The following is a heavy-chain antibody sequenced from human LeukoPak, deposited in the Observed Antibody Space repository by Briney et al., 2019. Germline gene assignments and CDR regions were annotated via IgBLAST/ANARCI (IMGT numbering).Heavy chain of an antibody. V-gene: IGHV3-7*03. CDR2: INQDGSEK. Sequence: GGSLRLSCAASGFTFSSHWMRLVRQAPGKGLEWVANINQDGSEKYYVDSVKGRFTISRDNTKNSLYLQMNSLRAEDTAIYYCARDHVVDGLVFDYWGQGVLVTVSS. CDR1: GFTFSSHW. D-gene: IGHD2-15*01. CDR3: ARDHVVDGLVFDY. J-gene: IGHJ4*02.